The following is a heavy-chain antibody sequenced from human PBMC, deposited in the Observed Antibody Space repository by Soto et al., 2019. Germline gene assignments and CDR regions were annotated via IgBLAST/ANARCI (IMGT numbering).Heavy chain of an antibody. J-gene: IGHJ4*02. CDR3: ARDRGYYDSSGYFDY. CDR1: GFIFSDYY. CDR2: ISSSDNII. Sequence: GGSLRLSCAASGFIFSDYYMSWIRQAPGKGLEWISYISSSDNIIYYADSVKGRFTISRDNAKNSLYLQMNSLRAEDTAVYYCARDRGYYDSSGYFDYWGQGTLVTVSS. V-gene: IGHV3-11*01. D-gene: IGHD3-22*01.